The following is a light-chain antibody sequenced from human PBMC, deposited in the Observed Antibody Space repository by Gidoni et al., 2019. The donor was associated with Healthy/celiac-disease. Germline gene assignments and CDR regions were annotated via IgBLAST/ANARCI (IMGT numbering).Light chain of an antibody. CDR2: DVS. CDR1: SSGVGGYKY. J-gene: IGLJ3*02. CDR3: SSYAGSYTWV. Sequence: QSALTQPRTVSGSPGQTVTISCTGTSSGVGGYKYVSWYQQPPGKAPKLMIYDVSKRPSVVPDRFSGSKSGNTASLTISVLQAEDEADYYCSSYAGSYTWVFGGGTKLTVL. V-gene: IGLV2-11*01.